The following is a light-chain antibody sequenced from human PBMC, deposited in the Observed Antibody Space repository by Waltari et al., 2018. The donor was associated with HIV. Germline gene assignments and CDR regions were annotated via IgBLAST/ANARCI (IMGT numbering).Light chain of an antibody. Sequence: DIVMTQSPDSLAVSLGERATINCQSSQSVLYSSNNENYLAWYQQKPGQPPKLLIYWASTRESGVPDRFSGSGSGTDFTLTISSLQAEDVAVYYCQQYYSPPGWTFGQGTKVEIK. CDR1: QSVLYSSNNENY. CDR3: QQYYSPPGWT. V-gene: IGKV4-1*01. J-gene: IGKJ1*01. CDR2: WAS.